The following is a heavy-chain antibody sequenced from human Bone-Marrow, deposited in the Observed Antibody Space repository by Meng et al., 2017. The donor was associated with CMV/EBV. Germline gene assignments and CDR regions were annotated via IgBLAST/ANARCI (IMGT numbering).Heavy chain of an antibody. CDR2: INHSGST. CDR3: ARRGLRFLEWLLFSWFDS. V-gene: IGHV4-34*01. CDR1: GGSFSGYY. J-gene: IGHJ5*01. Sequence: SQTLSLTCAVYGGSFSGYYWSWIRQPPGKGLEWIGEINHSGSTNYNPSLKSRVTISVDTSKNQFSLKLSSVTAADTAVYYCARRGLRFLEWLLFSWFDSWGQGNLVTVSS. D-gene: IGHD3-3*01.